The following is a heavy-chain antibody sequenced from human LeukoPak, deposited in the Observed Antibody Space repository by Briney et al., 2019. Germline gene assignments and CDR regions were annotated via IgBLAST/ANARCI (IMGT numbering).Heavy chain of an antibody. D-gene: IGHD3-10*01. CDR1: GGSISSGGYY. J-gene: IGHJ4*02. CDR2: IYHSGST. Sequence: SETLSLTCTVSGGSISSGGYYWSWIRQPPGKGLEWIGYIYHSGSTYYNPSLKSRVTISVDRSKNQFSLKVSSVTAADTAVYYCARMRAYYFGSGTSYPFDYWGQGTLVTVSS. CDR3: ARMRAYYFGSGTSYPFDY. V-gene: IGHV4-30-2*02.